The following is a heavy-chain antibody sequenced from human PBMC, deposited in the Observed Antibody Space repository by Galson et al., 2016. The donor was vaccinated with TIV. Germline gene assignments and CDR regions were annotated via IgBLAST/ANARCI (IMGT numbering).Heavy chain of an antibody. CDR2: IYPDGAT. D-gene: IGHD1-14*01. Sequence: SLRLSCAASGFTVQRNFMSWVRQAPEKGLEWVSIIYPDGATFYAESMKGRFGISRDTSQNTLSLQMNSLRAEDTALYYCVRAETPNNADDWGPGTLVTVSS. V-gene: IGHV3-53*01. CDR1: GFTVQRNF. J-gene: IGHJ4*02. CDR3: VRAETPNNADD.